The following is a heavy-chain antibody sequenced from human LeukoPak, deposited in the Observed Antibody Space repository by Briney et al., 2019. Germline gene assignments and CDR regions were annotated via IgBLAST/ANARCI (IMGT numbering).Heavy chain of an antibody. CDR3: AGRRRRGYGSGSYYSGDY. Sequence: SVKVSCKASGGTFSSYAISWVRQAPGQGLERMGGIIPIFGTANYARKFQGRVTITADKSTSTAYMELSSLRSEDTAVYYCAGRRRRGYGSGSYYSGDYWGQGTLVTVSS. CDR2: IIPIFGTA. D-gene: IGHD3-10*01. CDR1: GGTFSSYA. J-gene: IGHJ4*02. V-gene: IGHV1-69*06.